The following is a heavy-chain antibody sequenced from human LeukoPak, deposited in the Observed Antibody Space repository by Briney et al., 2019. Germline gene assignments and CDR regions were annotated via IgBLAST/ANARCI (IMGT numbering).Heavy chain of an antibody. CDR3: ARYSSGWDTDY. CDR2: INPSGGST. Sequence: ASVKVSCKASGYTFTSYYMHWVRRAPGQGLEWMGIINPSGGSTSYAQKFQGRVTMTRDTSTSTVYMELSSLRSEDTAVYYCARYSSGWDTDYWGQGTLVTVSS. V-gene: IGHV1-46*01. J-gene: IGHJ4*02. CDR1: GYTFTSYY. D-gene: IGHD6-19*01.